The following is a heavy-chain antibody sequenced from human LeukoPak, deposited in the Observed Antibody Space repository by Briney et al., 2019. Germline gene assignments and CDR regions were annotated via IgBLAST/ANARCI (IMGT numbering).Heavy chain of an antibody. D-gene: IGHD2-21*01. CDR3: ARDRAYSFDI. J-gene: IGHJ3*02. Sequence: PGGSLRLSCVASGFSFSSYSMNWVRQAPGKGLEWISYIGTSTTTIHYGDSVKGRYTIPRDNAKNSLYLQMNNLRVEDTAVYYCARDRAYSFDIWGQGTMITVSS. CDR2: IGTSTTTI. CDR1: GFSFSSYS. V-gene: IGHV3-48*01.